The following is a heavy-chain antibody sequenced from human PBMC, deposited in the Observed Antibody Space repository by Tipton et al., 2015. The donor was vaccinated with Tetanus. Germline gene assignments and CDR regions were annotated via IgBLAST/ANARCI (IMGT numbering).Heavy chain of an antibody. CDR3: ASSTMVRGVSNAVDY. CDR2: INHSGST. J-gene: IGHJ4*02. D-gene: IGHD3-10*01. Sequence: QLVQSGAEVKPSETLSLTCAVYGGSFSGYYWSWIRQPPGKGLEWIGEINHSGSTNYNPSLKSRVTISVDTSKNQFSLKLSSVTAADTAVYYCASSTMVRGVSNAVDYWGQGTLVTVSS. CDR1: GGSFSGYY. V-gene: IGHV4-34*01.